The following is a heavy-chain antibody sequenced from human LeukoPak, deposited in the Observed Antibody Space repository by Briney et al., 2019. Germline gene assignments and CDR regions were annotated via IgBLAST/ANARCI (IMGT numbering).Heavy chain of an antibody. D-gene: IGHD3-10*01. V-gene: IGHV3-7*01. Sequence: GGSLRLSCEASGDTFSDYWMHWVRQVPGKGLEWVANIKQDGSEKYYVESVKGRFTISRDNAKNSLYLQMNSLRAEDTAVYYCATDRGGGYFDYWVQGTLVTVSS. CDR2: IKQDGSEK. J-gene: IGHJ4*02. CDR1: GDTFSDYW. CDR3: ATDRGGGYFDY.